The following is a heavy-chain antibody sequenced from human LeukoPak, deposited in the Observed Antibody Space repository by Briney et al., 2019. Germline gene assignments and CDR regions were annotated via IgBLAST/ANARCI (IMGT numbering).Heavy chain of an antibody. CDR2: IKQDGSEK. D-gene: IGHD3-22*01. J-gene: IGHJ5*02. CDR3: AKDDYYDSSGDPNWFDP. CDR1: GFTFSSYW. Sequence: GGSLRLSRAASGFTFSSYWMSWVRQAPGKGLEWVANIKQDGSEKYYVDSVKGRFTISRDNAKNSLYLQMNSLRAEDTAVYFCAKDDYYDSSGDPNWFDPWGQGTLVTASS. V-gene: IGHV3-7*01.